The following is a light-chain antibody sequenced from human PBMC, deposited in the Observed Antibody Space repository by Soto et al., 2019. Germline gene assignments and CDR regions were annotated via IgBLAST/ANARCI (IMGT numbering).Light chain of an antibody. V-gene: IGKV3-11*01. J-gene: IGKJ4*01. CDR2: DAS. CDR1: QSVGGY. CDR3: HQRSNWPPLT. Sequence: EIVLTQSPATLSLSPGERATLSCRASQSVGGYLDWYQQKPGQAPRLLIYDASNRASGIPARFSGSGSGTDFTLTTSSLAPEDLAVYYCHQRSNWPPLTFGGGTKVEIK.